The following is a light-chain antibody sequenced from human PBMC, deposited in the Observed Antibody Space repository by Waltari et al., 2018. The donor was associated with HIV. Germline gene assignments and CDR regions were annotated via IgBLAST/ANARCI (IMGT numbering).Light chain of an antibody. CDR3: TSYTSSSTLVV. V-gene: IGLV2-14*01. J-gene: IGLJ2*01. CDR1: ISYVGGSDY. Sequence: QSALTPPASVSWSLGQSITISCTGTISYVGGSDYFSWYQHHPGKATQLMIYEVTNRPSVVSNRFSGSKSGNTASLTISGLQAEDESDYYCTSYTSSSTLVVFGGGTNLTVL. CDR2: EVT.